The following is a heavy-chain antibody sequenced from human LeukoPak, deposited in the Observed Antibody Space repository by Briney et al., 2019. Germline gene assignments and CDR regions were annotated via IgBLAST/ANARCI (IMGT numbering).Heavy chain of an antibody. Sequence: SETLSLTCAVYGGSFSGYYWSWIRQPPGKGLEWIGEINHSGSTNYNPSLKSRVTISVDTSKNQFSLKLSSVTAADTAVYYCASRGRAGGLDYWGQGTLVTVPS. CDR2: INHSGST. CDR3: ASRGRAGGLDY. J-gene: IGHJ4*02. V-gene: IGHV4-34*01. CDR1: GGSFSGYY. D-gene: IGHD3-10*01.